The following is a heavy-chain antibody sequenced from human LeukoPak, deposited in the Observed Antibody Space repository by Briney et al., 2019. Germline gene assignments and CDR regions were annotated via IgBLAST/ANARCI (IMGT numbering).Heavy chain of an antibody. V-gene: IGHV3-23*01. Sequence: GGSLRLSCAASGFTLSSYAMSWVRQGPGKGLEWVSAISVSGNTYHADSVKGRFTISRDNSKNTLYLQMNSLRAEDTAVYYCAREGHYYDSSGSPSDAFDIWGQGTMVTVSS. CDR3: AREGHYYDSSGSPSDAFDI. CDR1: GFTLSSYA. D-gene: IGHD3-22*01. CDR2: ISVSGNT. J-gene: IGHJ3*02.